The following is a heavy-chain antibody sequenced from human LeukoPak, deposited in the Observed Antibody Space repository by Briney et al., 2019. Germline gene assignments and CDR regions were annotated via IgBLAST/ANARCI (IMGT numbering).Heavy chain of an antibody. V-gene: IGHV3-53*01. Sequence: GGSLRLSCAASGFTVSSNYMSWVRQAPGKGLEWVSVIYSGGSTYYADSVKGRFTISRDNSKNTLYLQMNSLRAEDTAVYYCARPRTLYSSSWTDAFDIWGQGTMVTVSS. D-gene: IGHD6-13*01. J-gene: IGHJ3*02. CDR3: ARPRTLYSSSWTDAFDI. CDR1: GFTVSSNY. CDR2: IYSGGST.